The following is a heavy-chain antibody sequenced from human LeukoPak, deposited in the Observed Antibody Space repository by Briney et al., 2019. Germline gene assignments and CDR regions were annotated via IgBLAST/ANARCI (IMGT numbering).Heavy chain of an antibody. CDR3: ATPWNGDYVGFDY. D-gene: IGHD4-17*01. J-gene: IGHJ4*02. CDR2: ISGSGGST. Sequence: GGSLRLSCAASGFTFSSYAMSWVRQAPAKGLEWVSAISGSGGSTYYADSVKGRFTISRDNSKNTLYLQMNSLRAEDTAVYYCATPWNGDYVGFDYWGQGTLVTVSS. CDR1: GFTFSSYA. V-gene: IGHV3-23*01.